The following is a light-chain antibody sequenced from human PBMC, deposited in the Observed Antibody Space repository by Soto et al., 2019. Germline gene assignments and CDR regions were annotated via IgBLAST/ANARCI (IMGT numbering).Light chain of an antibody. CDR3: CSYGGSFPYV. Sequence: QSVLTQPPSVSGSPGQSVTISCTGTSSDVGGYDYVSWYQQHPGKAPKLLIYDVTKRPSGVPDRLAGSKSGNTASVTISGLHAEDEADFFCCSYGGSFPYVLGNGTKLTVL. V-gene: IGLV2-11*01. CDR1: SSDVGGYDY. J-gene: IGLJ1*01. CDR2: DVT.